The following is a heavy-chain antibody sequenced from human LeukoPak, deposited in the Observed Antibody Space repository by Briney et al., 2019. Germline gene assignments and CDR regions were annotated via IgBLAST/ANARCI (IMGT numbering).Heavy chain of an antibody. D-gene: IGHD5-18*01. V-gene: IGHV3-7*01. CDR1: GFTFSSYW. Sequence: GGSLRLSCAASGFTFSSYWMSWVRHAPGKGLEWVANIKQDGSEKYYVDSVKGRFTISRDNAKNSLYLQMNSLRAEDTAVYYCARVARGYSYGLSYYYMDVWGKGTTVTVSS. CDR3: ARVARGYSYGLSYYYMDV. CDR2: IKQDGSEK. J-gene: IGHJ6*03.